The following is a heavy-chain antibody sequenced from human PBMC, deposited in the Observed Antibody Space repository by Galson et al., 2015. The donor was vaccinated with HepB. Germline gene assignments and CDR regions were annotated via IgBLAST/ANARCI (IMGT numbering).Heavy chain of an antibody. CDR3: ARRIGGGSYDS. CDR1: GYTFTTYY. D-gene: IGHD2-15*01. V-gene: IGHV1-46*01. J-gene: IGHJ5*01. Sequence: SVKVSCKASGYTFTTYYIHWVRQAPGQGLEWIGIISPNSGSTTYAQKFRGRVTMTGDTSTSTVYMELSSLTSDDMAVYYCARRIGGGSYDSWGQGTLVSVSS. CDR2: ISPNSGST.